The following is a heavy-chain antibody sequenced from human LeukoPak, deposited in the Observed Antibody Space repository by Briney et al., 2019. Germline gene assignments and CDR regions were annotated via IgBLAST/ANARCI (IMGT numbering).Heavy chain of an antibody. V-gene: IGHV1-8*03. CDR2: VSPNSGIT. CDR3: ARGSPGGGDVET. D-gene: IGHD2-21*02. J-gene: IGHJ4*02. CDR1: GYTFTTFD. Sequence: ASVKVSCKASGYTFTTFDINWVRQATGQGLEWMGWVSPNSGITGYAQKFQDRVTITGDTSISTAYMELSSLRSEDTAVYYCARGSPGGGDVETWGRGTLVTVPS.